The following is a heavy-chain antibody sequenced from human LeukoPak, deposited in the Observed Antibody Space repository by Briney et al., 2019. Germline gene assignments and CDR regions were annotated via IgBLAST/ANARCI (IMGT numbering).Heavy chain of an antibody. CDR2: ISSSGSTI. Sequence: PGGSLRLSCAASGFTFSSYAMSWVRQAPGKGLEWVSYISSSGSTIYYADSVRGRFTISRDNAKNSLYLQMNSLRAEDTAVYYCARERPEYYDFWSGYSDYWGQGTLVTVSS. V-gene: IGHV3-48*04. CDR3: ARERPEYYDFWSGYSDY. D-gene: IGHD3-3*01. J-gene: IGHJ4*02. CDR1: GFTFSSYA.